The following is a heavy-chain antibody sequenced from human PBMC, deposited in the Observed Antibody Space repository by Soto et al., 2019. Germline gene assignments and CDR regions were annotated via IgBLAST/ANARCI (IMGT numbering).Heavy chain of an antibody. J-gene: IGHJ6*02. V-gene: IGHV4-34*01. CDR1: GGSFTDYY. Sequence: QVQLQQWGAGLLKPSETLSLTCAVYGGSFTDYYWTWIRQPPGKGLEWIGEISHSGATNYNPSLKSRVTISEDTSKNQVSLKVTSVTAADTAVLYCARGNHYYGMDVWGQGTTVTVSS. CDR3: ARGNHYYGMDV. CDR2: ISHSGAT.